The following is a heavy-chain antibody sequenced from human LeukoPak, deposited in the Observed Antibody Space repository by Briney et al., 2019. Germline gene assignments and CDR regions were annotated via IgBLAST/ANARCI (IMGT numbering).Heavy chain of an antibody. CDR3: AREPSSVDYYYGMDV. D-gene: IGHD6-25*01. J-gene: IGHJ6*02. CDR1: GFTFSSYE. Sequence: GGSLRLSCAASGFTFSSYEMNWVRQAPGKGLEWVSYISSSGSTIYYADSVKGRFTISRDNAKNSLYLQMNSLRAEDTAVYYCAREPSSVDYYYGMDVWGQGTTVTVSS. V-gene: IGHV3-48*03. CDR2: ISSSGSTI.